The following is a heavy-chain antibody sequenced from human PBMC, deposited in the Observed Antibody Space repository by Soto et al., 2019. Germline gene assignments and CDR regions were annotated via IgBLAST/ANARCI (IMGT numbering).Heavy chain of an antibody. V-gene: IGHV3-23*01. CDR2: ISAGGDT. J-gene: IGHJ4*02. CDR3: ANVPICCGASSCYTEGFDS. Sequence: PGGSLRLSCVASGFVFSDYAMSWVRQAPGKGLEWVSAISAGGDTYYADSVKGRFTVSRANSKNTLYLQMNSLRAKDTAIYYCANVPICCGASSCYTEGFDSWGQGTLVTVSS. D-gene: IGHD2-15*01. CDR1: GFVFSDYA.